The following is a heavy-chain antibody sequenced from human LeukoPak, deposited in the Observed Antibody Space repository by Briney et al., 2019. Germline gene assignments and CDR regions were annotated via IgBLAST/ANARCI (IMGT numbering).Heavy chain of an antibody. CDR3: AKGDSGLDY. D-gene: IGHD5-12*01. V-gene: IGHV3-23*01. CDR2: ISGSGGST. Sequence: PGGXLRLSCAASGFTFSSYAMSWVRLAPGKGLEWVSAISGSGGSTYYAASVKGRFTISRDNSKNTLYLQMNSLRAEDTAVYYCAKGDSGLDYWGQGTLVTVSS. CDR1: GFTFSSYA. J-gene: IGHJ4*02.